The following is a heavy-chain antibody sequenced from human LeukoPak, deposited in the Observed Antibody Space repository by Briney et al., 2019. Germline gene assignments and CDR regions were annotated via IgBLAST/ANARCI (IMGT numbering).Heavy chain of an antibody. CDR2: ISGSGDNT. Sequence: GGSLRLSCAASGFTFSSYAMSWVRQAPGKGLEWVSAISGSGDNTYYADSVKHRFTISRDKSKNTLYLQMNSLGAEDTAVYYCAKNRGNYYYFDYWGQGTLVTVSS. V-gene: IGHV3-23*01. CDR3: AKNRGNYYYFDY. CDR1: GFTFSSYA. D-gene: IGHD4-11*01. J-gene: IGHJ4*02.